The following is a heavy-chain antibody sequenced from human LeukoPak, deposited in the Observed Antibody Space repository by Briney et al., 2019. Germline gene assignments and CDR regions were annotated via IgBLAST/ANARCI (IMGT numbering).Heavy chain of an antibody. CDR1: GGSFSGYY. CDR2: INHSGST. V-gene: IGHV4-34*01. J-gene: IGHJ4*02. Sequence: SETLSLTCAVYGGSFSGYYWSWIRQPPGKGLEWIGEINHSGSTNYNPSLKSRVTISVDTSKNQFPLKLSSVTAADTAVYYCARDSSGWYNYWGQGTLVTVSS. D-gene: IGHD6-19*01. CDR3: ARDSSGWYNY.